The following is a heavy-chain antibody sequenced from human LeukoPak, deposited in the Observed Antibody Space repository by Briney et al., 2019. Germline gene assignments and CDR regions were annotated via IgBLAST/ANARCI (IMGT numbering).Heavy chain of an antibody. J-gene: IGHJ4*02. CDR2: INPNSGGT. Sequence: ASVKVSCKASGYTFTGYYMHWVRQAPGQGLEWMGWINPNSGGTNYAQKLQGRVTMTTDTSTSTAYMELRSLRSDDTAVYCCARVLSSSPPDYWGQGTLVTVSS. V-gene: IGHV1-2*02. D-gene: IGHD6-13*01. CDR1: GYTFTGYY. CDR3: ARVLSSSPPDY.